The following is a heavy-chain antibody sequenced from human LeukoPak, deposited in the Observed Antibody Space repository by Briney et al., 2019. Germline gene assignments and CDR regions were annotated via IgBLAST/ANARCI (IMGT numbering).Heavy chain of an antibody. J-gene: IGHJ4*02. Sequence: SETLSLTCTVSGGSISSGGYYWNWIRQHPGKGLEWIGYIYYSGSTYYNPSLKSRVTISVDTSKNQFPLKLSSVTAADTAVYYCARSTGYSSGWHRADYWGQGTLVTVSS. D-gene: IGHD6-19*01. CDR2: IYYSGST. CDR3: ARSTGYSSGWHRADY. CDR1: GGSISSGGYY. V-gene: IGHV4-31*03.